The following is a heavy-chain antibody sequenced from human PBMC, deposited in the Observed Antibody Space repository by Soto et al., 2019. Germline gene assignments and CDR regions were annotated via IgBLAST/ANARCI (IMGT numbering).Heavy chain of an antibody. D-gene: IGHD1-1*01. J-gene: IGHJ4*02. V-gene: IGHV4-38-2*02. CDR3: AREKVGTTFFDN. CDR1: GFAISRGYY. Sequence: KPSETLSLTCSVSGFAISRGYYWSWVRQPPGKGLEWIGSIYPSVSSYHNPSLATRLRLSIDTSKNQFTLNLTSVTAADTALYFCAREKVGTTFFDNWGQGSQVTVSS. CDR2: IYPSVSS.